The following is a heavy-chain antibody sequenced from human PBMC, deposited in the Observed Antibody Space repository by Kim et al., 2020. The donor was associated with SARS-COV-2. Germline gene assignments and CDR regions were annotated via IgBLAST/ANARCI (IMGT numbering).Heavy chain of an antibody. D-gene: IGHD2-15*01. J-gene: IGHJ2*01. V-gene: IGHV1-46*01. Sequence: ASVKVSCKASGYTFTSYYMHWVRQAPGQGLEWMGIINPSGGSTSYAQKFQGRVTMTRDTSTSTVYMELSSLRSEDTAVYYCAREGYCSGVSCFPYFDLWGRGTLVTVSS. CDR3: AREGYCSGVSCFPYFDL. CDR2: INPSGGST. CDR1: GYTFTSYY.